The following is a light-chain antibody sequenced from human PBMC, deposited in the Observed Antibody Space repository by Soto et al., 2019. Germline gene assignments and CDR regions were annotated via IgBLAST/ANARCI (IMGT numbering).Light chain of an antibody. Sequence: QPVLTQSSSASASLGSSVKLTCTLSSGHSSYIIAWHQQQPGKAPRYLMKLEGSGSYNKGSGVPDRFSGSSSGADRYLTISNLQSEDEADYYCYSYAGENLYVFGTGTKLTVL. CDR3: YSYAGENLYV. J-gene: IGLJ1*01. CDR2: LEGSGSY. V-gene: IGLV4-60*03. CDR1: SGHSSYI.